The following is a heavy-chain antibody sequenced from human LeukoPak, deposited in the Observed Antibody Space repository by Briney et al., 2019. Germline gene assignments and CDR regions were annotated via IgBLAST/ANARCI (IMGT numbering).Heavy chain of an antibody. V-gene: IGHV1-69*13. D-gene: IGHD3-22*01. Sequence: ASVKVTCKASGGTFSSYAISWVRQAPGQGLEWMGGIIPIFGTANYAQKFQGRVTITADESTSTAYMELSSLRSEDTAVYYCARSERGYYDSSGLDFDYWGQGTLVTVSS. CDR2: IIPIFGTA. CDR3: ARSERGYYDSSGLDFDY. J-gene: IGHJ4*02. CDR1: GGTFSSYA.